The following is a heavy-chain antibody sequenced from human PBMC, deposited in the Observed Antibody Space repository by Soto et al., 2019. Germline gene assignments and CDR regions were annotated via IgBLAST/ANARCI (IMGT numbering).Heavy chain of an antibody. CDR3: TTDPVTMIVVVPSSG. CDR2: IKSKTDGGTT. V-gene: IGHV3-15*07. J-gene: IGHJ4*02. CDR1: GFTFSNAW. D-gene: IGHD3-22*01. Sequence: GGSLRLSCAGSGFTFSNAWMSWVRQAPGKGLEWVGRIKSKTDGGTTDYAAPVKGRFTVSRDDSKNTLYLQMNSLKTEDTAVYYCTTDPVTMIVVVPSSGWGQGTLVTVSS.